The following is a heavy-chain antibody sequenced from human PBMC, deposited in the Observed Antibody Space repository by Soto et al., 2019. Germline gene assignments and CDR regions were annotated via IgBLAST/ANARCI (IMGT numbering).Heavy chain of an antibody. CDR1: GFTFSSFA. V-gene: IGHV3-23*01. CDR3: ATDRAVVISDF. J-gene: IGHJ3*01. D-gene: IGHD2-21*01. Sequence: GSLRLSCAASGFTFSSFAMSWVRQAPGKGLEWVSAISHSGGSTYYADSVKGRFTIPRDNSKNTLYLQMNSLRAEDTAVYYCATDRAVVISDFWGQGQWSPSPQ. CDR2: ISHSGGST.